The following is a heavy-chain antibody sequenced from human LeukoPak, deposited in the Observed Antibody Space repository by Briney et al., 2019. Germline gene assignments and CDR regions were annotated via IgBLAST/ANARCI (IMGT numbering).Heavy chain of an antibody. CDR1: GFTFSSYA. D-gene: IGHD1-26*01. CDR3: ARAPAKGASFDY. Sequence: GGSLRLSCAASGFTFSSYAMHWVRQAPGKGLEWVANIKQDGSEKYYVDSVKGRFTISRDNAKNSLYLQMNSLRAEDTAVYYCARAPAKGASFDYWGQGTLVTVSS. J-gene: IGHJ4*02. V-gene: IGHV3-7*01. CDR2: IKQDGSEK.